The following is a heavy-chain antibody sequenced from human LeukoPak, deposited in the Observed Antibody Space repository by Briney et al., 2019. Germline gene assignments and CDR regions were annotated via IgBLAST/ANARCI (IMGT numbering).Heavy chain of an antibody. CDR3: ARTPNIVVVVAATWYFDL. CDR1: GFTFSSYA. D-gene: IGHD2-15*01. V-gene: IGHV3-23*01. J-gene: IGHJ2*01. CDR2: ISGSGGST. Sequence: GGSLRLSCAASGFTFSSYAMSWVRQAPGKGLEWVSAISGSGGSTYYADSVKGRFTISRDNSKNTLYLQMNSLRAEDMAVYYCARTPNIVVVVAATWYFDLWGRGTLVTVSS.